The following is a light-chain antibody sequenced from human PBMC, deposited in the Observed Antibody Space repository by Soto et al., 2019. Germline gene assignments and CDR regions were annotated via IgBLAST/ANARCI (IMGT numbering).Light chain of an antibody. CDR1: QTVRTSY. J-gene: IGKJ1*01. Sequence: ETGFRQSPCPLSLSTAERATLSCRASQTVRTSYVAWYRHKPAQAPSVLIHAASSRPTGIPDRFSGSASGTEFTLTISRLEPEDFAVYYCQQYGNSPWTFGQGTKVDIK. V-gene: IGKV3-20*01. CDR3: QQYGNSPWT. CDR2: AAS.